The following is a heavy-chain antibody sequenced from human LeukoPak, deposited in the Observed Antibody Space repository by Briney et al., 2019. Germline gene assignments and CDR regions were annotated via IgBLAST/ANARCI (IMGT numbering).Heavy chain of an antibody. CDR2: INPNSGGT. CDR1: GYTFTGYY. Sequence: ASVKVSCKASGYTFTGYYMHWVRQAPGQGLEWMGWINPNSGGTNYAQKFQGWVTITRDTSASTAYMELSSLRSEDTAVYYCARTIVVVPAAMRAYYYGMDVWGQGTTVTVSS. J-gene: IGHJ6*02. CDR3: ARTIVVVPAAMRAYYYGMDV. D-gene: IGHD2-2*01. V-gene: IGHV1-2*04.